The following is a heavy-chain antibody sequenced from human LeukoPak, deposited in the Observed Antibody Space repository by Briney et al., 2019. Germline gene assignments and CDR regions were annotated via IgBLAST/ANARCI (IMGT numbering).Heavy chain of an antibody. CDR3: AAAVAGKLDC. V-gene: IGHV4-38-2*01. D-gene: IGHD6-19*01. Sequence: KSSETLSLTCAVSGYSICSGYYWGWIRQPPGKGLEWIGSIYHSGSTYYNPSLKSRVTTSVDTSKNQFSLKLSSVTAAYTGVYYCAAAVAGKLDCWVQGTLVSDCS. CDR2: IYHSGST. CDR1: GYSICSGYY. J-gene: IGHJ4*02.